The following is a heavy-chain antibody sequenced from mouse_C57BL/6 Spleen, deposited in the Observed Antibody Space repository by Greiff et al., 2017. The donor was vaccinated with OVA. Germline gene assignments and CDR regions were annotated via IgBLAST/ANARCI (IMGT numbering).Heavy chain of an antibody. D-gene: IGHD2-4*01. CDR1: GYTFTSYW. CDR3: ARESPYDYDLAWFAY. J-gene: IGHJ3*01. V-gene: IGHV1-64*01. CDR2: IHPNSGST. Sequence: VQLQQPGAELVKPGASVKLSCKASGYTFTSYWMHWVKQRPGQGLEWIGMIHPNSGSTNYNEKFKSKATLTVDKSSSTAYMQLSSLTSEDSAVYYCARESPYDYDLAWFAYWGQGTLVTVAA.